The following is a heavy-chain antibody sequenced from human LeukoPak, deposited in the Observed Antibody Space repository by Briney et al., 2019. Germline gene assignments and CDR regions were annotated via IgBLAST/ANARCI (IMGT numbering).Heavy chain of an antibody. Sequence: PGRSLRLSCAASGISFRSYGMHWVRQAPGKGLEWVTFIWYDASNKYYAESVKGRFTISRDNSKNTLYLQMNSLRAEDTAVYYCAKDRGVHYYDSSGYYADYWGQGTLVTVSS. CDR1: GISFRSYG. V-gene: IGHV3-33*06. CDR3: AKDRGVHYYDSSGYYADY. D-gene: IGHD3-22*01. J-gene: IGHJ4*02. CDR2: IWYDASNK.